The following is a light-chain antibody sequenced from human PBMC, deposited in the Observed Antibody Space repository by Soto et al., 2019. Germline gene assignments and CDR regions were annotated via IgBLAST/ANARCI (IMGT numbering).Light chain of an antibody. Sequence: DIEMTQSPSSLSASVGDRVTITFRASQNIITYFNWYQQKPGQAPKFLIYAASSLQSGVPSRFSGRGYGKDFPLTITRPQPEDFATYFCQQGYDTPITFGQGTRLEIK. CDR2: AAS. V-gene: IGKV1-39*01. CDR1: QNIITY. J-gene: IGKJ5*01. CDR3: QQGYDTPIT.